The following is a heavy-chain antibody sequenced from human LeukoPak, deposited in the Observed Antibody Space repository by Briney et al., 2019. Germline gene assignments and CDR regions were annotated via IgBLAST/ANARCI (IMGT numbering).Heavy chain of an antibody. V-gene: IGHV1-24*01. Sequence: ASVKVSCKVSGYTLTELSMHWVRQAPGKGLEWMGGFDPEDGETIYAQKFQGRVTMTEDTSTDTAYMELSSLRSEDTAVYYCATTRVGATSGSLSVGTDYWGQGTLVTVSS. D-gene: IGHD1-26*01. J-gene: IGHJ4*02. CDR3: ATTRVGATSGSLSVGTDY. CDR2: FDPEDGET. CDR1: GYTLTELS.